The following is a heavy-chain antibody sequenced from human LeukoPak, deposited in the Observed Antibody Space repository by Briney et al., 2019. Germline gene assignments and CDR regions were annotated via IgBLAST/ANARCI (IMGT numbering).Heavy chain of an antibody. CDR2: IYTSGST. J-gene: IGHJ4*02. CDR3: AREKSSSWYGDFDY. V-gene: IGHV4-4*07. Sequence: SSETLSLTCTVSGGSISSYYWSWIRQPAGKGLEWIGRIYTSGSTNYNPSLKSRVTMSVDTSKNQFSLKLSSVTAADTAVYYCAREKSSSWYGDFDYWGQGTLVTVSS. D-gene: IGHD6-13*01. CDR1: GGSISSYY.